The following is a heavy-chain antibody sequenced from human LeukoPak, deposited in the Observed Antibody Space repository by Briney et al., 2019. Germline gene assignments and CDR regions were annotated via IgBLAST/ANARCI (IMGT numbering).Heavy chain of an antibody. V-gene: IGHV4-39*01. Sequence: SETLSLTCTVSGGSISSCSYYWGWIRQPPGKGLEWIGNIYYSGTTYYNPSLKSRVTISVDTSKNQFSLKLSSVTAADAAVYYCTSYSNDPGMDYSFDYWGQGTLVTVSS. D-gene: IGHD6-13*01. J-gene: IGHJ4*02. CDR2: IYYSGTT. CDR3: TSYSNDPGMDYSFDY. CDR1: GGSISSCSYY.